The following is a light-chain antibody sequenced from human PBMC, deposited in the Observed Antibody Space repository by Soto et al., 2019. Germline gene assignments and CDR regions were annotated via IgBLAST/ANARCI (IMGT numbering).Light chain of an antibody. CDR3: PPGSNSPRT. J-gene: IGKJ1*01. Sequence: DDEMSYSPSYLTVSVADGIAIIYMASQSISSWLAWYQQKPGKAPKLLIYDASTLESGVPSRFSGSGSGTDFTLTISSLEPEDFAAYYCPPGSNSPRTFGQGTQVEIK. CDR2: DAS. CDR1: QSISSW. V-gene: IGKV1-12*01.